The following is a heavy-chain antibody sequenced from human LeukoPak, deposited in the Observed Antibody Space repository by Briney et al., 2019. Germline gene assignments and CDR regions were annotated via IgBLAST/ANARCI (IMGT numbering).Heavy chain of an antibody. V-gene: IGHV4-34*01. CDR2: INHSGST. D-gene: IGHD6-19*01. CDR1: GGSFSGYY. J-gene: IGHJ4*02. CDR3: ASGYGGWYYFDY. Sequence: SETLSLTCAVYGGSFSGYYWSWIRQPPGKGLEWIGEINHSGSTNYNPSLKSRVTISVDTSKNQFSLKLSSVTAADTAVYYCASGYGGWYYFDYWGQGTLVTVSS.